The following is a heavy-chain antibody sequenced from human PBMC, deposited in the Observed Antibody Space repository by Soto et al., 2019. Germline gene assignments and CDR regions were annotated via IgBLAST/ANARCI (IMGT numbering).Heavy chain of an antibody. CDR2: ISTYNANT. Sequence: QAQVVQSANEVKKPGASVKVSCKASGYTFTSYGVAWVRQAPGQGLEWMGWISTYNANTNYAQRRQDRLTLAIDTSTSTAYMELLSLRADVTAIYYCAREMMTLRCSPGNLGEYHPYGMDVWGQGTPVTVSS. CDR1: GYTFTSYG. D-gene: IGHD3-10*02. V-gene: IGHV1-18*04. CDR3: AREMMTLRCSPGNLGEYHPYGMDV. J-gene: IGHJ6*02.